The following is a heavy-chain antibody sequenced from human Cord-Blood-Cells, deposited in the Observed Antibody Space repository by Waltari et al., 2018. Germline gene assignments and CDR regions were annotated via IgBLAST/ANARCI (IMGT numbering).Heavy chain of an antibody. CDR1: GGSISSGGYY. Sequence: QVQLQESGPGLVKPSQTLSLTCTVSGGSISSGGYYWSWIRQHPGKGLEWIGYIYYSGSTYYNPSLKSRVTISVDTSKNQFSLKLSSVTAADTAVYYCARVSAPLYYYGSGSYHYYFDYWGQGTLVTVSS. D-gene: IGHD3-10*01. J-gene: IGHJ4*02. CDR3: ARVSAPLYYYGSGSYHYYFDY. CDR2: IYYSGST. V-gene: IGHV4-31*03.